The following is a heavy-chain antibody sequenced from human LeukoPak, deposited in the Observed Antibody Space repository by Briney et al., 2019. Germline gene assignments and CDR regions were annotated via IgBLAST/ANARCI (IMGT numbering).Heavy chain of an antibody. V-gene: IGHV4-59*01. CDR3: AREYSSSRGPLYFDY. D-gene: IGHD6-6*01. CDR2: IYYSGNT. Sequence: SETLSLTCTVSGGSISSYYWSWIRQPPGKGLEWIGYIYYSGNTKYNPSLKSRVTISVDTSKNQFSLKLSSVTAADTAVYYCAREYSSSRGPLYFDYWGQGTLVTVSS. J-gene: IGHJ4*02. CDR1: GGSISSYY.